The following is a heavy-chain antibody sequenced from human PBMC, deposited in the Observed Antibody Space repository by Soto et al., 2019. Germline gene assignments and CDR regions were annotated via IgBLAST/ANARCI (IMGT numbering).Heavy chain of an antibody. J-gene: IGHJ4*02. V-gene: IGHV2-5*02. CDR3: AHRVLRTVFGLVTTTAIYFDF. Sequence: QITLNESGPTVVRPTETLTLTCRFSGFSLTTSGVGVGWIRQSTGKAPEWLALIYWDDDKRYSASLKSRLTITKDTYKNQVVLTVSDLDPTDKATYYCAHRVLRTVFGLVTTTAIYFDFWGPGTPVAVSS. CDR1: GFSLTTSGVG. CDR2: IYWDDDK. D-gene: IGHD3-3*01.